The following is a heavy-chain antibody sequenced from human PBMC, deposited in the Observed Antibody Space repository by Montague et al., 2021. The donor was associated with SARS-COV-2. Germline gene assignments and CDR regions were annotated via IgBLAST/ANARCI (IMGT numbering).Heavy chain of an antibody. CDR1: GGSFSTYS. CDR3: ARLGGGVVPSPILGVGPYYSYYYMDV. CDR2: IHHDGST. D-gene: IGHD3-10*01. V-gene: IGHV4-34*01. J-gene: IGHJ6*03. Sequence: SETLSLTCAVHGGSFSTYSWNWIRQPPGKGLEWIGEIHHDGSTNYNPSLKSRVTISADTSKNQFSLKLTSVAAADTAVYYCARLGGGVVPSPILGVGPYYSYYYMDVWGKGTTVTVSS.